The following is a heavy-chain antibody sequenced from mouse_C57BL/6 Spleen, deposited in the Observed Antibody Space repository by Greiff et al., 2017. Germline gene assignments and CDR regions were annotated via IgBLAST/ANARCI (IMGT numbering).Heavy chain of an antibody. Sequence: EVQLQESGPELVKPGASVKMSCKASGYTFTDYNMHWVKQSHGKSLEWIGYINPNNGGTSYNQKFKGKATLTVNKSSSTAYMELRSLTSEDSAVYYCARGGNWDYFDYWGQGTTLTVSS. CDR3: ARGGNWDYFDY. CDR2: INPNNGGT. V-gene: IGHV1-22*01. D-gene: IGHD4-1*01. CDR1: GYTFTDYN. J-gene: IGHJ2*01.